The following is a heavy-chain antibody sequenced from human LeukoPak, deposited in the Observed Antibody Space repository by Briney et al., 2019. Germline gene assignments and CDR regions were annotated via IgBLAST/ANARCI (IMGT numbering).Heavy chain of an antibody. Sequence: ASVKVSCKASGYTFTGYYMHWVRQAPGQGLEWMGWIHPNSGGTNYAQKFQGRVTMTRDTSISTAYMELSRLRSDDTAVYYCARSGPQLIVVEAFDIWGQGTMVTASS. J-gene: IGHJ3*02. CDR2: IHPNSGGT. V-gene: IGHV1-2*02. D-gene: IGHD3-22*01. CDR1: GYTFTGYY. CDR3: ARSGPQLIVVEAFDI.